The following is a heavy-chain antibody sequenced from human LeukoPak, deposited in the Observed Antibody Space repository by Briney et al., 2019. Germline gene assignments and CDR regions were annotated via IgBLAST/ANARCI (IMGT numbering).Heavy chain of an antibody. V-gene: IGHV3-21*01. Sequence: PGGSLRLSCAASGFPFSSYSMKWVRQAPGKGLEWVSFITSSSSYIYYADSVKGRFIISRDNAKNSLYLQMNSLRAEDTGVYYCAKSGSGIYLGNYYYYMDVWGKGTTVTVSS. J-gene: IGHJ6*03. D-gene: IGHD3-10*01. CDR3: AKSGSGIYLGNYYYYMDV. CDR2: ITSSSSYI. CDR1: GFPFSSYS.